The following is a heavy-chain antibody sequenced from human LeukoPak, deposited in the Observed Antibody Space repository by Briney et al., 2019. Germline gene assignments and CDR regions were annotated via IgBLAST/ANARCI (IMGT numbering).Heavy chain of an antibody. CDR3: ARDRRNWGVFDY. CDR2: ISAYNGNT. V-gene: IGHV1-18*01. Sequence: ASVKVSCKASGGTFSSYAINWVRQAPGQGLEWMGWISAYNGNTNYAQKLQGRVTMTTDTSTSTAYMELRSLRSDDTAVYYCARDRRNWGVFDYWGQGTLVTVSS. J-gene: IGHJ4*02. D-gene: IGHD7-27*01. CDR1: GGTFSSYA.